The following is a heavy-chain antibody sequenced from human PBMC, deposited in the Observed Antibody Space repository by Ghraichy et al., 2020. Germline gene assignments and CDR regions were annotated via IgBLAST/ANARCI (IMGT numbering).Heavy chain of an antibody. J-gene: IGHJ6*02. CDR2: IYYSGST. Sequence: SETLSLTCTVSGGSISSYYWSWIRQPPGKGLEWIGYIYYSGSTNYNPSLKSRVTISVDTSKNQFSLKLSSVTAADTAVYYCARSLEQYGSGSYSWYYYYYYGMDVWGQGTTVTVSS. CDR3: ARSLEQYGSGSYSWYYYYYYGMDV. CDR1: GGSISSYY. D-gene: IGHD3-10*01. V-gene: IGHV4-59*01.